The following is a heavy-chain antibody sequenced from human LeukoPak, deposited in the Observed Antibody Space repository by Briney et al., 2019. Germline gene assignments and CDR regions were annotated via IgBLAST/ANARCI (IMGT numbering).Heavy chain of an antibody. J-gene: IGHJ4*02. CDR3: ARDQYGAYAIDY. CDR1: AFIFSGHW. D-gene: IGHD4-17*01. V-gene: IGHV3-69-1*01. Sequence: PGGSLRLSCEGSAFIFSGHWMNWVRQAPGKGLEWVSYISSSSTIYYANSVKGRFTMSRDNAKNSLYLQMNSLRDEDTAVYYCARDQYGAYAIDYWGQGTLVTVSS. CDR2: ISSSSTI.